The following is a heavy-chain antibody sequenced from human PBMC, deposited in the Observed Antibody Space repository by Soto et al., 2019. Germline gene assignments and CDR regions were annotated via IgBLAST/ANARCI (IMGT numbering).Heavy chain of an antibody. J-gene: IGHJ4*02. Sequence: GGSLRLSCEASGFTFSGYWMSWVRQAPGKGLGWVADIKHDGSVQYYVDSVKGRFTISRDNAKKLLYLQMNGLRAEDTALYYCARATYSNAWYRFDLWGQGTLVTVSS. CDR1: GFTFSGYW. CDR2: IKHDGSVQ. D-gene: IGHD4-4*01. CDR3: ARATYSNAWYRFDL. V-gene: IGHV3-7*03.